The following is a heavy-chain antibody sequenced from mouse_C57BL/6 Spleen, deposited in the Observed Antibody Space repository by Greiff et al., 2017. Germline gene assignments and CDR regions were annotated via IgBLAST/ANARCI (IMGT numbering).Heavy chain of an antibody. CDR3: ARPYGSSYVGFAY. Sequence: QVQLKQPGAELVMPGASVKLSCKASGYTFTSYWMHWVKQRPGQGLEWIGEIDPSDSYTNYNQKFKGKSTLTVDKSSSTAYMQLSSLTSEDSAVYYCARPYGSSYVGFAYWGQGTLVTVSA. J-gene: IGHJ3*01. CDR1: GYTFTSYW. CDR2: IDPSDSYT. D-gene: IGHD1-1*01. V-gene: IGHV1-69*01.